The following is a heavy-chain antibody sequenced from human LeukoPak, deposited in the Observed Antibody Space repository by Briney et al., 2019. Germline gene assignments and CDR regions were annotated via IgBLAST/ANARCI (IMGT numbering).Heavy chain of an antibody. Sequence: ASVKVSCKASGYTCTSYDINWVRQATGQGLEWMGWMNPNSGNTGYAQKFQGRVTMTRNTSISTAYMELSSLRSEDTAVYYCARGLTMVRGVIIGYWGQGTLVTVSS. CDR3: ARGLTMVRGVIIGY. D-gene: IGHD3-10*01. CDR2: MNPNSGNT. V-gene: IGHV1-8*01. J-gene: IGHJ4*02. CDR1: GYTCTSYD.